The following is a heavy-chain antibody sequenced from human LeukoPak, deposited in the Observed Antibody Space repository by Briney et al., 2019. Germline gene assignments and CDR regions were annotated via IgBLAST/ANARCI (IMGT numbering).Heavy chain of an antibody. J-gene: IGHJ3*02. D-gene: IGHD7-27*01. CDR2: IYTRANA. CDR1: GGSISSYY. CDR3: ARALTGAFRIGAFDI. V-gene: IGHV4-4*07. Sequence: SETLSLTCTVSGGSISSYYWSWIRQPAGKGLEWIGRIYTRANADYAPSLKSRVTMSADPSKNQLSLKLTSVTAADTAVYYCARALTGAFRIGAFDIWGQGTLVTVSS.